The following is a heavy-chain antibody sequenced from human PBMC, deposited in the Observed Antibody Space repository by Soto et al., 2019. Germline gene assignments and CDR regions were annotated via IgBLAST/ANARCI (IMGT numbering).Heavy chain of an antibody. V-gene: IGHV1-18*04. D-gene: IGHD2-8*01. CDR1: GYTFTSYG. J-gene: IGHJ6*02. CDR3: ARARVVLMVRRGGYYYYGMDV. Sequence: QVPLVQSGAEVKKPGASVKVSCKASGYTFTSYGISWVRQAPGQGLEWMGWISAYNGNTNYAQKLQGRVTMTTDTSTSTAYMELRSLRSDDTAVYYCARARVVLMVRRGGYYYYGMDVWGQGTTVTVSS. CDR2: ISAYNGNT.